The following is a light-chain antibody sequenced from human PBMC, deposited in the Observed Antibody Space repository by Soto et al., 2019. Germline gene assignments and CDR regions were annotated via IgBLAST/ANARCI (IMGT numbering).Light chain of an antibody. J-gene: IGKJ2*01. CDR3: QHYNNWPSYT. CDR2: GAS. CDR1: QSVSSN. Sequence: EIVMTQSPATLSVSPGERATLSCRASQSVSSNLAWYQQKPAQAPRLLIYGASTRATGIPATFSGSGSGTEYTLTISSLQSEGFAVYYCQHYNNWPSYTFGQGTRLEIK. V-gene: IGKV3-15*01.